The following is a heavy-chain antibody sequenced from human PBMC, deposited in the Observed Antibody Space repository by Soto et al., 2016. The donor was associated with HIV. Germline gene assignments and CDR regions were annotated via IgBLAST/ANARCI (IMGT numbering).Heavy chain of an antibody. D-gene: IGHD6-19*01. CDR1: GFTFSSYG. V-gene: IGHV3-33*01. CDR3: ARVAVAGRDHWYFDL. J-gene: IGHJ2*01. Sequence: VQLVESGGGVVQPGRSLRLSCAASGFTFSSYGMHWVRQAPGKGLEWVAVIWYDGSNKYYADSVKGRFTISRDNSKNTLYLQMNSLRAEDTAVYYCARVAVAGRDHWYFDLWGRGTLVTVSS. CDR2: IWYDGSNK.